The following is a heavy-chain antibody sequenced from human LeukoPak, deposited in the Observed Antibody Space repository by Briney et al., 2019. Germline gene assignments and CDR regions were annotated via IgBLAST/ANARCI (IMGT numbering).Heavy chain of an antibody. J-gene: IGHJ4*02. CDR1: GGSISSDY. CDR2: IYNCGSN. V-gene: IGHV4-59*08. CDR3: ATRGY. Sequence: SETLSLTCTVSGGSISSDYWQWLRQPPGKGLEWIAYIYNCGSNNYNPSLKSRVTISIDTSKNQFSLKLTSVTAADTAVYYCATRGYWGQGTLDTVSS. D-gene: IGHD3-10*01.